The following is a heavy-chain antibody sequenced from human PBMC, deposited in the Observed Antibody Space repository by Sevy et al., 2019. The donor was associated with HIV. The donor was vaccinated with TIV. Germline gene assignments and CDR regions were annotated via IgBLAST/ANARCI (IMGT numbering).Heavy chain of an antibody. J-gene: IGHJ4*02. Sequence: GGSLRLSCAASGFTFSSYWMSWVRQAPGKGLEWVANIKQDGSEKYYVDSVKGRFTISRDNAKNSLYLQMNSLRAEDTAGYYCARDILGYCSGGSCFPAGWGQGTLVTVSS. CDR3: ARDILGYCSGGSCFPAG. CDR2: IKQDGSEK. D-gene: IGHD2-15*01. CDR1: GFTFSSYW. V-gene: IGHV3-7*01.